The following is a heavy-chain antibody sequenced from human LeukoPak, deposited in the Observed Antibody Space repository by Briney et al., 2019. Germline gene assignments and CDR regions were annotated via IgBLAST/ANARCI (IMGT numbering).Heavy chain of an antibody. Sequence: PSATQSLTRAVSGDLNSTYYWSWTRHPPGRGRGWGSYFSYKGQTNYNPSLRSRVALYAENSKNQFSLQLNSLTPEDTAVYYCVRSGSEGVLDFWGEGTLGTVS. CDR1: GDLNSTYY. D-gene: IGHD3-16*01. CDR2: FSYKGQT. CDR3: VRSGSEGVLDF. J-gene: IGHJ4*02. V-gene: IGHV4-59*12.